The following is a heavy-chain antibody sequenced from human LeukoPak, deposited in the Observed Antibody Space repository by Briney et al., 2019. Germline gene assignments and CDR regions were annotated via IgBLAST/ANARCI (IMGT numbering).Heavy chain of an antibody. D-gene: IGHD3-22*01. CDR3: ARDYYDSSGYYYRWDWFDP. CDR2: INSNSGVT. J-gene: IGHJ5*02. Sequence: ASVKVSCKASGYTFTDYYIHWVRQAPGRGLEGMGWINSNSGVTNYAQKFQGRVTMTRDTSTSTVYMELSSLRSEDTAVYYCARDYYDSSGYYYRWDWFDPWGQGTLVTVSS. V-gene: IGHV1-2*02. CDR1: GYTFTDYY.